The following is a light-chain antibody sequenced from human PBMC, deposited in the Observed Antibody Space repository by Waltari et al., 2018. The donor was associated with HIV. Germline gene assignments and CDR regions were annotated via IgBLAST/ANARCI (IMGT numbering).Light chain of an antibody. Sequence: QSALTQPASVSASPGQSITISCTGTSSDVGAYDYVSWYQYHPGKAPKLMISAVCSRPSCVSNRFSGSKSGNTASLTISGLQAEDEADYYCCSYTSSGTLVFGGGTKLTVL. J-gene: IGLJ2*01. CDR3: CSYTSSGTLV. CDR1: SSDVGAYDY. V-gene: IGLV2-14*01. CDR2: AVC.